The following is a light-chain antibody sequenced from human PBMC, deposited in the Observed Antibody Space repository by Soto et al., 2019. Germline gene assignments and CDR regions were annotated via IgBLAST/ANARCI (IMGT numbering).Light chain of an antibody. CDR1: SGDVGGYDY. Sequence: QSALTQPASVSGSPGQSITISCTGTSGDVGGYDYVSWYQQRPGKAPKLMIYDVSNRPSGVSDRFSGSKSGNTASLTISGLRAEDEADYYCSSYTTSSTLFGGGTKVTVL. J-gene: IGLJ2*01. CDR3: SSYTTSSTL. V-gene: IGLV2-14*03. CDR2: DVS.